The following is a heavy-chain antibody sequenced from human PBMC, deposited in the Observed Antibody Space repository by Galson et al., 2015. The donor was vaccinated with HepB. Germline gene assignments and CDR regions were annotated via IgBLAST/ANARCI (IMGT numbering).Heavy chain of an antibody. D-gene: IGHD2-2*01. J-gene: IGHJ5*02. CDR3: ARSPARTWILGYCSSTSCLNWFDP. V-gene: IGHV4-34*01. CDR2: INHSGST. Sequence: ETLSLTCAVYGGSFSGYYWSWIRQPPGKGLEWIGEINHSGSTNYNPSLKSRVTISVDTSKNQFSLKLSSVTAADTAVYYCARSPARTWILGYCSSTSCLNWFDPWGQGTLVTVSS. CDR1: GGSFSGYY.